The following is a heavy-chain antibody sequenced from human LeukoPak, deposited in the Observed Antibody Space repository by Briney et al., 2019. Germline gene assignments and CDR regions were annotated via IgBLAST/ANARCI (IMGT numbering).Heavy chain of an antibody. J-gene: IGHJ6*03. CDR2: ISAYNGNT. CDR3: VREGGTWSGYYFHYYYYYMDV. Sequence: GASVKVSCKASGYTFTSYGISWVRQAPGQGLEWMGWISAYNGNTNYAQKLQGRVTMTTDTSTSTAYMELRSLRSDDTAVYYCVREGGTWSGYYFHYYYYYMDVWGKGTTVTVSS. CDR1: GYTFTSYG. V-gene: IGHV1-18*01. D-gene: IGHD3-3*01.